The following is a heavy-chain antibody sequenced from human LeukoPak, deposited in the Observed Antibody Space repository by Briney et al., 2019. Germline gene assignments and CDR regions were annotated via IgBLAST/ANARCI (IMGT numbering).Heavy chain of an antibody. CDR1: GFTVSSNY. Sequence: QPGGSLRLSCAASGFTVSSNYMSGVRQAPGKGLEWVSVIYSGGSTYYADSVKGRFTISRDNSKNTLYLQMNSLRAEDTAVYYCARAPLPDDSSGFYRNLYFDYRGKGTLVTVSS. CDR2: IYSGGST. CDR3: ARAPLPDDSSGFYRNLYFDY. D-gene: IGHD3-22*01. J-gene: IGHJ4*02. V-gene: IGHV3-53*01.